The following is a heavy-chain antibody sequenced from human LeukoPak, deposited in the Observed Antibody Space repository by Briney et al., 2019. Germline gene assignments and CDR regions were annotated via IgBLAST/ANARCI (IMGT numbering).Heavy chain of an antibody. CDR2: ISSSGSTI. CDR3: VRDGDVYNFDQ. J-gene: IGHJ4*02. CDR1: GFTFSSYE. D-gene: IGHD5-24*01. Sequence: PGGSLRLSCAASGFTFSSYEMNWVRQAPGKGLEWVSYISSSGSTIYYADSVKGRLTISRDNAKNTLYLQMTSLRVEDTAMYYCVRDGDVYNFDQWGQGTLVTVSS. V-gene: IGHV3-48*03.